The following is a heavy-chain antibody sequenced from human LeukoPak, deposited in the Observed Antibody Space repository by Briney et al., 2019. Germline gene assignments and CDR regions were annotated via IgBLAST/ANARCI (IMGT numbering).Heavy chain of an antibody. CDR1: GFIFSSYS. CDR3: VQEFNHEQWFFDI. D-gene: IGHD3-22*01. CDR2: VSTDGTIK. V-gene: IGHV3-30*18. J-gene: IGHJ2*01. Sequence: GGSLRLSCAASGFIFSSYSMHWVRQAPGKGLEWVAVVSTDGTIKYYADSTKGRFTVSRDNSKNTVDLQMNSLRVEDTALYFCVQEFNHEQWFFDIWGRGTLVTVSS.